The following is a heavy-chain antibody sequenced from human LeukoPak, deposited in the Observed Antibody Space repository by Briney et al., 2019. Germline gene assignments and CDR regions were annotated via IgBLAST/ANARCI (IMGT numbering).Heavy chain of an antibody. J-gene: IGHJ4*02. V-gene: IGHV1-69*05. CDR3: AREIFHSTCGISQGSDY. CDR2: IKPMFGTG. CDR1: GGTSKFFA. Sequence: SVKVSCKASGGTSKFFAVNWVRQAPGQGLEWMGVIKPMFGTGSIPNTATAAYGQKFQGRLTITTDESTTTAYMELNSLRSGDTAVYFCAREIFHSTCGISQGSDYWGQGTLITVSA. D-gene: IGHD3-3*01.